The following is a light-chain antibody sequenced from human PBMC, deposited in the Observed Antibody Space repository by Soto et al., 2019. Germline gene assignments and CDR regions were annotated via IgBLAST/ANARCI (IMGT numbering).Light chain of an antibody. V-gene: IGLV2-14*03. Sequence: QSALTQPASVSGSPGQSITISCTGTSSDVGWHNFVSWYQQHPGRAPKLMIYDVRNRPSGVSNHFSGSNSANTASLVISGLQAEDEADYYFSSYSSSDTLVFGGGTKLTVL. CDR2: DVR. CDR1: SSDVGWHNF. CDR3: SSYSSSDTLV. J-gene: IGLJ2*01.